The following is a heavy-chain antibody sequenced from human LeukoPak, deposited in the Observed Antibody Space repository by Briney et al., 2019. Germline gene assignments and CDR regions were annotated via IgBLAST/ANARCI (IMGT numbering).Heavy chain of an antibody. J-gene: IGHJ4*02. D-gene: IGHD3-22*01. CDR2: IYYSGST. CDR3: ARQGRLLLQYYFDY. Sequence: PSGTLSLTCTVSGGSISSSRYYWGWIRQPPGKGLEWIGSIYYSGSTYYNPSLKSRVTISVDTSKNQFSLKLSSVTAADTAVYYCARQGRLLLQYYFDYWGQGTLVTVSS. CDR1: GGSISSSRYY. V-gene: IGHV4-39*01.